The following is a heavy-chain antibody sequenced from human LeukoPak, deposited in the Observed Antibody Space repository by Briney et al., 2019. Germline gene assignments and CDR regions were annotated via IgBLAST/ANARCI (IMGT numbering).Heavy chain of an antibody. J-gene: IGHJ4*02. CDR2: ISSNGGST. CDR1: GFTFSSYA. Sequence: GGSLRLSCSASGFTFSSYAMHWVRQAPGKGLEYVSAISSNGGSTYYADSVKGRFTISRDNSKNTLYLQMNSLRAEDTAVYYCVKEGDSSSWYEVDYWGQGTLVTVSS. D-gene: IGHD6-13*01. V-gene: IGHV3-64D*06. CDR3: VKEGDSSSWYEVDY.